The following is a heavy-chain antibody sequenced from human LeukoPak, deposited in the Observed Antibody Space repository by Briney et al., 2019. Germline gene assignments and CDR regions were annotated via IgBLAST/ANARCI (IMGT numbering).Heavy chain of an antibody. Sequence: SSETLSLTCTVSGGSISSYYWSWIRQPPGKGLEWIGYIYYSGSTNYNPSLKSRVTMSVDTSKNQFSLKLSSVTAADTAVYYCARHLGSDYGDFYFDSWGQGTLVTVSS. V-gene: IGHV4-59*08. CDR3: ARHLGSDYGDFYFDS. D-gene: IGHD4-17*01. CDR1: GGSISSYY. J-gene: IGHJ4*02. CDR2: IYYSGST.